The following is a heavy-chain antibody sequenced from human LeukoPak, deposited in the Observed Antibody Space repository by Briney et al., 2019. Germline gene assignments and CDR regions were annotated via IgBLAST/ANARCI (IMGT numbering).Heavy chain of an antibody. CDR1: GFTFSSYE. D-gene: IGHD3-16*01. J-gene: IGHJ3*02. CDR2: ISSSSTII. Sequence: GSLKLSCAASGFTFSSYELYWVRQAPGEGLEWISYISSSSTIIKYADSVRGRFTISRDDARESLYLQMSSLRADDTAIYYCGASRQYVGAFDIWGQGTLVTVSS. CDR3: GASRQYVGAFDI. V-gene: IGHV3-48*03.